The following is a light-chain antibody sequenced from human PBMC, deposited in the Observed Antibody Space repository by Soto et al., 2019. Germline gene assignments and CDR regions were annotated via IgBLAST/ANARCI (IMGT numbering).Light chain of an antibody. CDR2: DAS. J-gene: IGKJ1*01. CDR3: QQYNSYST. Sequence: DIHMTQSPSSLSASVGDRVTITCRASQSISSYLNWYQQKPGKAPKLLIYDASSLESGVPSRFSGSGSGTEFTLTISSLQPDDFATYYCQQYNSYSTFGQGTKGGYQ. V-gene: IGKV1-5*01. CDR1: QSISSY.